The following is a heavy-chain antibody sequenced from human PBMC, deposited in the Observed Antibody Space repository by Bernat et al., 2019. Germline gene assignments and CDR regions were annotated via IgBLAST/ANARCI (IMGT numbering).Heavy chain of an antibody. V-gene: IGHV3-15*01. CDR3: TTDGRASYMDV. CDR1: GFTFSNAW. CDR2: IKGKADGGAT. Sequence: EVQLVESGGGLVKPGGSLRLSCVASGFTFSNAWMSWVRQAPGKGLEWVGRIKGKADGGATDYAAPVNGRFTISRDDSKNMLYLQMNSLKTEDTAVFYCTTDGRASYMDVWGKGTTVTVSS. J-gene: IGHJ6*03.